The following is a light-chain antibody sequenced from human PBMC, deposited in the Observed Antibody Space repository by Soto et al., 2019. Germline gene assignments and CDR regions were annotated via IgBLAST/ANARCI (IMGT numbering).Light chain of an antibody. V-gene: IGKV3-20*01. Sequence: EIVLTQSPGTLSLSPGERATLSCRASQSVSSSYLAWYQQKPGQAPRLLIYGASTRATGIPARFSGSGSGTDFTLTISRLEPEDFAVYYCQQYGSSPPLTFGGGTKVDI. CDR1: QSVSSSY. CDR2: GAS. CDR3: QQYGSSPPLT. J-gene: IGKJ4*01.